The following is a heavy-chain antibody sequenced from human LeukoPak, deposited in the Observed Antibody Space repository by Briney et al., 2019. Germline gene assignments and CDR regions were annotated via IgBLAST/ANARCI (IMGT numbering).Heavy chain of an antibody. CDR3: AKTPASRFFDSRQYYFDY. CDR1: GFTFSTYA. J-gene: IGHJ4*02. CDR2: ISGTGGRT. D-gene: IGHD3-9*01. V-gene: IGHV3-23*01. Sequence: PGGFLRLSYAASGFTFSTYAMSWVRQAPGKGLEWVSVISGTGGRTYYADSVKGRFTISRDNSRNTLYVQMNSLRAEDTAVYYCAKTPASRFFDSRQYYFDYWGQGTLVTVSS.